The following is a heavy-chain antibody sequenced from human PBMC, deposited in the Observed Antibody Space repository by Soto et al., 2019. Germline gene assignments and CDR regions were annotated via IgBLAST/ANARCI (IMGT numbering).Heavy chain of an antibody. Sequence: SETLPHTCTVSGDSISTSSYYWGWIRQSPGKGLEWIGSIYYTGSTYFNPSLKSRVTISVDTSKNQFSLKLTSVTAADTAVYYCARHRYGDYAPLNYWGQGTLVTVSS. CDR3: ARHRYGDYAPLNY. D-gene: IGHD4-17*01. CDR2: IYYTGST. V-gene: IGHV4-39*01. J-gene: IGHJ4*02. CDR1: GDSISTSSYY.